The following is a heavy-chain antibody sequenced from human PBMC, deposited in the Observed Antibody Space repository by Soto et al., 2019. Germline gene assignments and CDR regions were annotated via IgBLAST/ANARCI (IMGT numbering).Heavy chain of an antibody. J-gene: IGHJ6*02. V-gene: IGHV4-4*02. CDR1: GGSISSSNW. CDR2: IYHSGST. CDR3: ASLTPFWEEGNYYGMDV. Sequence: KASETLSLTCAVSGGSISSSNWWSWVRQPPGKGLEWIGEIYHSGSTNYNPSLKSRVTISVDKSKNQFSLKLSSVTAADTAVYYCASLTPFWEEGNYYGMDVWGQGTTVTVSS. D-gene: IGHD3-10*01.